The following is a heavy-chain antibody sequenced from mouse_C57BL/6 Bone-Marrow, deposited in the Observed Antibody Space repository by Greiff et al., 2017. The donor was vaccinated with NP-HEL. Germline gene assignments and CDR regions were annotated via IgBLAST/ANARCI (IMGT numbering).Heavy chain of an antibody. Sequence: QVQLQQLGAELVKPGASVKLSCKASGYTFTSYWMHWVKQRPGQGLEWIGMIHPNSGSTNYNEKFKSKATLTVDKSSSTAYMQLSSRTSEDSAVYYWATLTVVARPYYFDYWGQGTTLTVSS. CDR3: ATLTVVARPYYFDY. V-gene: IGHV1-64*01. D-gene: IGHD1-1*01. J-gene: IGHJ2*01. CDR1: GYTFTSYW. CDR2: IHPNSGST.